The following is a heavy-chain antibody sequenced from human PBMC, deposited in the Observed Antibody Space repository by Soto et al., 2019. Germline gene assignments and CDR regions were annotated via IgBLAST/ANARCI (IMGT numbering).Heavy chain of an antibody. J-gene: IGHJ4*02. V-gene: IGHV3-23*01. CDR3: AKDREYYGSGSYLPRGYFDY. CDR1: GFTFSSYA. CDR2: ISGSGGST. D-gene: IGHD3-10*01. Sequence: GGSLRLSCAASGFTFSSYAMSWVRQAPGKGLEWVSAISGSGGSTYYADSVKGRFTISRDNSKNTLYLQMNSLRAEDTAVYYCAKDREYYGSGSYLPRGYFDYWGQGTLVTVSS.